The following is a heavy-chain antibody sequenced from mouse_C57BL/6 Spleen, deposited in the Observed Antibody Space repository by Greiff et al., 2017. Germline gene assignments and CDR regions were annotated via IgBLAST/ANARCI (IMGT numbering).Heavy chain of an antibody. CDR1: GFTFSSYT. D-gene: IGHD2-4*01. Sequence: EVMLVESGGGLVKPGGSLKLSCAASGFTFSSYTMSWVRQTPEKRLEWVATISGGGGNTYYPDSVKGRFTISRDNAKNTLYLPMSSLRSEDTALYYCARHNYDYGYWCFDVWGTGTTVTVSS. CDR2: ISGGGGNT. CDR3: ARHNYDYGYWCFDV. J-gene: IGHJ1*03. V-gene: IGHV5-9*01.